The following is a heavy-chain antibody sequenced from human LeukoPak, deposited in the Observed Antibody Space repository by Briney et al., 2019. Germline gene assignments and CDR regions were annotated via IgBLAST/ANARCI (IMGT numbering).Heavy chain of an antibody. D-gene: IGHD3-9*01. CDR1: GGSISSYY. J-gene: IGHJ3*02. V-gene: IGHV4-59*08. CDR3: VRGFDGHNAFDI. CDR2: IYYSGST. Sequence: SETLSLTCTVSGGSISSYYWSWIRQPPGKGLEWIGYIYYSGSTNYNPSLKSRVTISVDTSKNQFSLRLSSVTAADTAVYSCVRGFDGHNAFDIWGQGTMVTVSS.